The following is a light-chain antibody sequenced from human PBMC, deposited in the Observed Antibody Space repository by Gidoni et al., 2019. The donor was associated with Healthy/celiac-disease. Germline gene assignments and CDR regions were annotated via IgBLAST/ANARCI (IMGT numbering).Light chain of an antibody. CDR2: GNS. CDR3: QSYDSSLSGWV. J-gene: IGLJ3*02. V-gene: IGLV1-40*01. CDR1: SSNIGAGYD. Sequence: QSVLTQPPSESGAPGQRVTISCTGSSSNIGAGYDVHWYQQLPGTAPKLLSYGNSNRPSGVPDRFSGSKSGTSASLAITGLQAEDEADYYCQSYDSSLSGWVFGGGTKLTVL.